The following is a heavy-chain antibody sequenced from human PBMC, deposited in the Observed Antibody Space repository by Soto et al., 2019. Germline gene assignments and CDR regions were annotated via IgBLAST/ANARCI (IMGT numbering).Heavy chain of an antibody. V-gene: IGHV3-21*01. CDR3: ARESYDFWSGSLYYFDY. D-gene: IGHD3-3*01. J-gene: IGHJ4*02. CDR1: GFTFSSYS. CDR2: ISSSSSYI. Sequence: GSLRLSCAASGFTFSSYSMNWVRQAPGKGLEWVSSISSSSSYIYYADSVKGRFTISRDNAKNSLYLQMNSLRAEDTAVYYCARESYDFWSGSLYYFDYWGQGTLVTVSS.